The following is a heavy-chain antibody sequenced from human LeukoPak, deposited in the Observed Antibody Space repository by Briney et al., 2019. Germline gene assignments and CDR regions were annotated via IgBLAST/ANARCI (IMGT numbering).Heavy chain of an antibody. D-gene: IGHD6-6*01. J-gene: IGHJ4*02. CDR2: ISGSGGST. V-gene: IGHV3-23*01. CDR3: AKDSWGGSSFFFLLPIDY. CDR1: GFTFSSYA. Sequence: GGSLRLSCAASGFTFSSYAMSWVRQAPGKGLEWVSAISGSGGSTYYADSVKGRFTISRDNSKNTLYLQMNSLRAEDTAVYYCAKDSWGGSSFFFLLPIDYWGQGTLVTVSS.